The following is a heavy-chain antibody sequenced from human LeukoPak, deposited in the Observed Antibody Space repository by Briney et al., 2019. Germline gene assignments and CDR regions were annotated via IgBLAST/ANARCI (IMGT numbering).Heavy chain of an antibody. CDR3: ARGGATAMVRGVMLAYFDY. Sequence: ASLTVSCETSGYTFTDYYLHWVRQAPGQGLEWMGWINPNSGSTNYAQKYQGRVTLTSDTSINTAYMELTWLRSDDTAVYYCARGGATAMVRGVMLAYFDYWGQGTLVTVSS. CDR2: INPNSGST. J-gene: IGHJ4*02. V-gene: IGHV1-2*02. D-gene: IGHD3-10*01. CDR1: GYTFTDYY.